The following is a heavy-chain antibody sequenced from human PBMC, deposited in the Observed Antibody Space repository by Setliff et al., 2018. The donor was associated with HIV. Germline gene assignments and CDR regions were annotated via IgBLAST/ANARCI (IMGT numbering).Heavy chain of an antibody. V-gene: IGHV3-15*01. D-gene: IGHD1-26*01. CDR2: IKSKTDGGTT. J-gene: IGHJ4*02. CDR3: TTDLGGSYHGWNY. Sequence: GGSLRLSCAASGFTFSTFAMHWVRQAPGKGLEWVGRIKSKTDGGTTDYAAPVKGRFTIARDDSKNTLYLQMNSLKTEDTAVYYCTTDLGGSYHGWNYWGQGTLVTVSS. CDR1: GFTFSTFA.